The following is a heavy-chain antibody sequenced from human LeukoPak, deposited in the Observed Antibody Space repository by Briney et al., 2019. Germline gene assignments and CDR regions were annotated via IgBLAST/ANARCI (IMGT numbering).Heavy chain of an antibody. J-gene: IGHJ4*02. CDR2: INQSGST. V-gene: IGHV4-34*01. CDR3: AISTWIPSNY. CDR1: GGSFSGYY. D-gene: IGHD5-18*01. Sequence: KPSETLSLTCAVYGGSFSGYYWSWIRQPPGKGLEWIGEINQSGSTNYNPSLKSRVTISVDTSKNQFSLKLSSVTAADTAVYYCAISTWIPSNYWGQGTLVTVSS.